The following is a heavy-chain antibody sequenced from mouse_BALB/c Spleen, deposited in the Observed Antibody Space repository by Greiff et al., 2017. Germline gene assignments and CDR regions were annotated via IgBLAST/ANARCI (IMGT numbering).Heavy chain of an antibody. CDR2: ISSGSSTI. Sequence: EVQLVESGGGLVKPGGSLKLSCAASGFTFSSFGMHWVRQAPEKGLEWVAYISSGSSTIYYADTVKGRFTISRDNPKNTLFLQMTSLRSEDTAMYYCARRDYDYKDYAMDYWGQGTSVTVSS. V-gene: IGHV5-17*02. CDR1: GFTFSSFG. J-gene: IGHJ4*01. CDR3: ARRDYDYKDYAMDY. D-gene: IGHD2-4*01.